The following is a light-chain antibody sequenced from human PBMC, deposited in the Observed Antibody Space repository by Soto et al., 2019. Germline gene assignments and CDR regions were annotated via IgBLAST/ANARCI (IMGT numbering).Light chain of an antibody. V-gene: IGKV1-5*03. J-gene: IGKJ1*01. CDR1: QSISIW. CDR2: KTS. CDR3: QHYNAYSWT. Sequence: DIHMTQSPSTLSASVGDRVTITCRASQSISIWLAWYQQKPGKAPILLIYKTSSLESGVTSRFSGSGSGTEFTLTISSLQPDDFATYYCQHYNAYSWTFGQGTKVEIK.